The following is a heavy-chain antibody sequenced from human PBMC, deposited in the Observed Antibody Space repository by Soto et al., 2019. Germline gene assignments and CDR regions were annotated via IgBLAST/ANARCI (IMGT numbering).Heavy chain of an antibody. J-gene: IGHJ6*02. CDR1: GGSINSYY. CDR3: ARQGFGPLHGLVDV. V-gene: IGHV4-59*08. Sequence: QVQLQESGPGLVKPSETLSLSCTVSGGSINSYYWSWIRQSPGKRMEWIGYVHHSWGSSYNPSLQSRVAISLDTSKRQFSLNVTSVTATDTAVYYCARQGFGPLHGLVDVWGQGTTVTVSS. D-gene: IGHD3-10*01. CDR2: VHHSWGS.